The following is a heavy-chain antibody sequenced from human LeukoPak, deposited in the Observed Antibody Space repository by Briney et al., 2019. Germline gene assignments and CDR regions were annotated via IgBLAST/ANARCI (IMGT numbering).Heavy chain of an antibody. CDR1: GFIFSVYW. V-gene: IGHV3-23*01. D-gene: IGHD2-8*02. CDR3: ATYRQVLLPFES. CDR2: IFPSGGEI. J-gene: IGHJ4*02. Sequence: GGSLRLSCEASGFIFSVYWMTWVRQPPGKGLEWVSSIFPSGGEIHYADSVRGRFTISRDNSKSTLSLQMNSLRAEDTAIYYCATYRQVLLPFESWGQGTLVTVSS.